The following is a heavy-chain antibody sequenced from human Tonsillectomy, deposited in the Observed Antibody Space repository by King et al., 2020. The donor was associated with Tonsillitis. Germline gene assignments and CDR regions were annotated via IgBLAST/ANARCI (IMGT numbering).Heavy chain of an antibody. V-gene: IGHV3-9*01. CDR2: ISWNSGSK. CDR3: AKDIAKGYYYGMDV. Sequence: VQLVESGGGLVQTGRSLRRSCAASGVTFDDYAMHWVRQAPGKGLELVSGISWNSGSKGYADSVKGRFTISRDNAKKSLYLQMNSLRAEDTALYYCAKDIAKGYYYGMDVWGQGTTVTVSS. CDR1: GVTFDDYA. J-gene: IGHJ6*02. D-gene: IGHD1-26*01.